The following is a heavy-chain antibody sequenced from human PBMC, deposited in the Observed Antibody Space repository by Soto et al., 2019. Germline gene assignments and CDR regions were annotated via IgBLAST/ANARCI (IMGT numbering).Heavy chain of an antibody. V-gene: IGHV4-39*01. Sequence: SLTCTVSGASISSSSYYWGWIRQPPGKGLEWIGSIYYSGSTHYNPSLKSRVTISVDTSKNQFSLKLSSVTAADTAVYYCARTVRGVIVEYYYYYGMDVWGQGTTVTVS. D-gene: IGHD3-10*01. CDR3: ARTVRGVIVEYYYYYGMDV. J-gene: IGHJ6*02. CDR2: IYYSGST. CDR1: GASISSSSYY.